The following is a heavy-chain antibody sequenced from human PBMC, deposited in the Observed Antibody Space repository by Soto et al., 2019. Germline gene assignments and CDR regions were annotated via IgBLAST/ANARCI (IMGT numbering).Heavy chain of an antibody. CDR1: GVSISGSPYF. J-gene: IGHJ4*02. CDR3: ARHSSSSEGHY. CDR2: IYYSGTT. V-gene: IGHV4-39*01. D-gene: IGHD6-6*01. Sequence: SETLSLTCTVSGVSISGSPYFWGWIRQPPGKGLEWIGSIYYSGTTYYNPSLKSRVTISVDTSKNQFSLKLSSLTVADTAVYYCARHSSSSEGHYWGQGTLVTVSS.